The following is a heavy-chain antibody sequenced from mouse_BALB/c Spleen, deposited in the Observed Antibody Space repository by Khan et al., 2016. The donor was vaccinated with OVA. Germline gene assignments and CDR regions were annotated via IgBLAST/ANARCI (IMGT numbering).Heavy chain of an antibody. CDR3: ARRSTGYAMDY. Sequence: QVQLQQSGAELARPGASVKMSCKASGYTFTSNTMHWLKQRPGLGLEWIGYINPRSSYTNYNQRFKDKATLTADKSSSTAYMQLSSLTSEDSAVYYWARRSTGYAMDYWGQGTSGTVSS. J-gene: IGHJ4*01. V-gene: IGHV1-4*01. CDR1: GYTFTSNT. CDR2: INPRSSYT.